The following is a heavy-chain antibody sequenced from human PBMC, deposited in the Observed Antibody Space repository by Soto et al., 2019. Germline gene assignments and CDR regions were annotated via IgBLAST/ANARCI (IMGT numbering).Heavy chain of an antibody. CDR3: ASLAVAGGFDP. V-gene: IGHV3-53*02. D-gene: IGHD6-19*01. Sequence: EVQLVETGGGLIQPGGSLRLSCAASGFSVSNNYMSWVRQAPGKGLEWVSIIHAGGSTYYADSVKGRFTISRDNSKNTVYLQMNGLRDEDAAMYYCASLAVAGGFDPLGQGTLVTVSS. J-gene: IGHJ5*02. CDR2: IHAGGST. CDR1: GFSVSNNY.